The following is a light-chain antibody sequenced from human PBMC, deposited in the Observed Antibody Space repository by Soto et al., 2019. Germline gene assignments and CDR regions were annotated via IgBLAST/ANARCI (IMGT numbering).Light chain of an antibody. CDR2: DAS. V-gene: IGKV3-11*01. CDR1: QSVSSY. Sequence: EIVLTQSPATLSLSPGERATLSCRASQSVSSYLAWYQKKPGQAPRLLIYDASNRATGIPARFSGSGSGTDFTLTISSLEPEDFAVYYCQQRSNWPLITFGQGTRREIK. J-gene: IGKJ5*01. CDR3: QQRSNWPLIT.